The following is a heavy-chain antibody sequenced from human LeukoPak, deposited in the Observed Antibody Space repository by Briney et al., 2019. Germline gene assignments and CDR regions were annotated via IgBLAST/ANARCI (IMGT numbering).Heavy chain of an antibody. CDR1: GYSLTSYW. V-gene: IGHV5-51*01. CDR3: ARHVPDILTGFPYGLVDY. CDR2: IYPGDSDT. Sequence: GESLKISCKGSGYSLTSYWIGWVRQMPGKGLEWMGIIYPGDSDTRYSPSFQGQVTISADKSISTAYLQWSSLKASDTAMYYCARHVPDILTGFPYGLVDYWGQGTLVTVSS. J-gene: IGHJ4*02. D-gene: IGHD3-9*01.